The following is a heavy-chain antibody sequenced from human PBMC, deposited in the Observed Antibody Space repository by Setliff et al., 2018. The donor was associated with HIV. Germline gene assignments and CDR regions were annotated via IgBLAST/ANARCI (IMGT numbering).Heavy chain of an antibody. CDR3: ARARDSSGYYPGAFDI. D-gene: IGHD3-22*01. CDR2: IGTAGDT. Sequence: GGSLRLSCAASGFTFSSYDMHWVRQATGKGLEWVSAIGTAGDTYYPGSVKGRFTISRENANNSLYLQMNSLRAGDTAVYYCARARDSSGYYPGAFDIWGQGTMVTVSS. CDR1: GFTFSSYD. J-gene: IGHJ3*02. V-gene: IGHV3-13*01.